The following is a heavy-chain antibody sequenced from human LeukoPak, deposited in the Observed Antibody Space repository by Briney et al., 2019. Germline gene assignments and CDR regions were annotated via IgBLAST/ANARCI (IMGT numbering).Heavy chain of an antibody. Sequence: PGGSLRLSCVVSGFTSSSYWMSWVRQAPGKGLEWVANVNQDGSEQYYVDSVKGRFIISKDNAKNSLYLQMNSLRVEDTAVYYCARAAAAGTVDHWGQGTLVIVSP. CDR2: VNQDGSEQ. D-gene: IGHD6-13*01. J-gene: IGHJ4*02. CDR1: GFTSSSYW. V-gene: IGHV3-7*01. CDR3: ARAAAAGTVDH.